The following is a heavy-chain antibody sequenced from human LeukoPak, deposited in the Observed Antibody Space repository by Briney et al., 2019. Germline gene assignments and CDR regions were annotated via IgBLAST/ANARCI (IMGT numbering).Heavy chain of an antibody. CDR3: ARCISGDGHDFDY. Sequence: QTLSLTCTVSGVAISSVGYNWSCIPPHPGKGLECIVYVYFIVGTSYTPSPKRRVTTSVYTPKNQFSPKLCSVSAAGTALYYCARCISGDGHDFDYWGQGTLGNVSS. CDR1: GVAISSVGYN. V-gene: IGHV4-31*02. J-gene: IGHJ4*02. CDR2: VYFIVGT. D-gene: IGHD2-8*01.